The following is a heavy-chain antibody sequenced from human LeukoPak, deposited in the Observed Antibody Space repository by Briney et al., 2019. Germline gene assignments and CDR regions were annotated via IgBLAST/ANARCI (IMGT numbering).Heavy chain of an antibody. J-gene: IGHJ3*01. CDR1: GYTFTSYG. CDR3: AKDQGRITVFGVAAHGVAPEDAFDF. V-gene: IGHV1-18*01. Sequence: GASVKVSCKASGYTFTSYGISWVRQAPGQGLEWMGWISAYNGNTNYAQKLQGRVTMTTDTSTSTAYMELRSLRSDDTAVYYCAKDQGRITVFGVAAHGVAPEDAFDFWGQGTMVTVSS. CDR2: ISAYNGNT. D-gene: IGHD3-3*01.